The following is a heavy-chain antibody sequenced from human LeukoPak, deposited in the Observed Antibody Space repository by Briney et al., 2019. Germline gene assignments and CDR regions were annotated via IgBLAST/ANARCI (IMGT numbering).Heavy chain of an antibody. V-gene: IGHV3-64*01. J-gene: IGHJ4*02. D-gene: IGHD6-13*01. CDR1: GFTFSSYA. CDR3: AKGSGSSSWLGLVVPGLNFDY. Sequence: GGSLRLSCAASGFTFSSYAMHWVRQAPGKGLEYVSAISSNGGSTYYANSVKGRFTISRDNAKNSLYLQMNSLRAEDTALYYCAKGSGSSSWLGLVVPGLNFDYWGQGTLVTVSS. CDR2: ISSNGGST.